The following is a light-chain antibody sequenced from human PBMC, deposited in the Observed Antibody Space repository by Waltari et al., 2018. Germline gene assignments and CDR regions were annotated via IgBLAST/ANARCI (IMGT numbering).Light chain of an antibody. CDR1: NSNIGRTT. CDR2: NNF. CDR3: ATWDDSLNGPV. V-gene: IGLV1-44*01. Sequence: QSVLTQPPSASGTPRQRVTISCSGSNSNIGRTTVNWYQQFPGAAPTPLVYNNFQRPSGVPDRFSGSKSGTSASLAILGVRPEDEADYYCATWDDSLNGPVFGGGTKLTVL. J-gene: IGLJ2*01.